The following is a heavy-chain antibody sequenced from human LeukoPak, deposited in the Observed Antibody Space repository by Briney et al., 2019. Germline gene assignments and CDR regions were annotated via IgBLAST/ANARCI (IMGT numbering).Heavy chain of an antibody. CDR3: AKDVGYCSGGTCYSGRNWFDP. CDR1: GFTFSSYA. J-gene: IGHJ5*02. D-gene: IGHD2-15*01. V-gene: IGHV3-23*01. Sequence: GGSLRLSCVASGFTFSSYAMSWVRQAPGKGLEWVSAISGSGRSTFYADSVKGRFTISRDNSKSTLYLQMNSLRAEDTAVYYCAKDVGYCSGGTCYSGRNWFDPWGQGTLVTVSS. CDR2: ISGSGRST.